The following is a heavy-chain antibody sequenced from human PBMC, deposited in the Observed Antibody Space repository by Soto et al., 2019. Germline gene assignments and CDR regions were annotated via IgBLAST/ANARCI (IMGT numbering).Heavy chain of an antibody. D-gene: IGHD1-26*01. J-gene: IGHJ5*02. CDR2: IWYGGSNK. Sequence: GGSLRLSCPASGFTFSSYSMHWLRQAPGKGLEWVAVIWYGGSNKYYADSVKGRFTISRDNSNNTLYLQMNSLRAEDKAVDYCARDRIEWEVYFLFDLWGQG. CDR3: ARDRIEWEVYFLFDL. CDR1: GFTFSSYS. V-gene: IGHV3-33*01.